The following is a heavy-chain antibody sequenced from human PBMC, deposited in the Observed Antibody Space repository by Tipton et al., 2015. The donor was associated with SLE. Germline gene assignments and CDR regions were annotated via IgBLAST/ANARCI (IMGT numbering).Heavy chain of an antibody. V-gene: IGHV4-61*02. D-gene: IGHD2-2*02. J-gene: IGHJ1*01. Sequence: TLSLTCTVSGGSMTTGSYFWTWIRQPAGKGPEYIGRIYSTGDINYNPALKSRVTILADTSKDQFSLQLSSVTAADTAMYYCARGFLYDGFQVWGQGTLVTVSS. CDR2: IYSTGDI. CDR1: GGSMTTGSYF. CDR3: ARGFLYDGFQV.